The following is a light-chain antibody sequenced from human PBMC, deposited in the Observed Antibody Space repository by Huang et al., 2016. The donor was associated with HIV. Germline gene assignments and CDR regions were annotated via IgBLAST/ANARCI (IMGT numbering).Light chain of an antibody. CDR1: QSVGTS. CDR2: DAS. J-gene: IGKJ4*01. Sequence: AIRMTQSPSSLSASTGDRVTITCRASQSVGTSLAWYQQRPGRAPGLLIYDASTLQRGVPTRFSGRGSRTVFTLTIGCLQVEDVATYYCQHSDGLSPLTFGGGT. CDR3: QHSDGLSPLT. V-gene: IGKV1-8*01.